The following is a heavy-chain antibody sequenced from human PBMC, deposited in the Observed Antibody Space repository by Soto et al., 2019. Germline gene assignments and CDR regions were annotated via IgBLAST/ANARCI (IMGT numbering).Heavy chain of an antibody. CDR3: ARHKPYCSGGSCYANWFDP. J-gene: IGHJ5*02. Sequence: GESLKISCKGSGYSFTSYWIGWVRQMPGKGLEWMGIIYPGDSDTRYSPSFQGQVTISADKSISTAYLQWSSLKASDTAMYYCARHKPYCSGGSCYANWFDPWGQGTLVTVSS. D-gene: IGHD2-15*01. CDR1: GYSFTSYW. CDR2: IYPGDSDT. V-gene: IGHV5-51*01.